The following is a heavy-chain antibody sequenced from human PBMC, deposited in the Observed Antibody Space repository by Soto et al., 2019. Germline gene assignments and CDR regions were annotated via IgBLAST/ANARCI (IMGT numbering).Heavy chain of an antibody. CDR2: IHHTGTA. CDR3: ARYSVATIRFFDY. J-gene: IGHJ4*02. CDR1: GDSITDYD. D-gene: IGHD5-12*01. Sequence: SETLSLTCTVSGDSITDYDWSWIRESPGKGLEWIAYIHHTGTANYNPSLKSRVTISVDTSKSQFSLRLSSVTAADTAVYFCARYSVATIRFFDYWGQGTLVTVSS. V-gene: IGHV4-59*01.